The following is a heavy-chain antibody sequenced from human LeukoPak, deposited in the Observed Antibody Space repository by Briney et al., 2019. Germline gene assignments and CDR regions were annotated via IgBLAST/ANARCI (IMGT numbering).Heavy chain of an antibody. CDR1: GFTFSNFA. Sequence: GGSLRLSCAASGFTFSNFAMSWVRQAPGKGLEWVSSISGGGASTYYADSVKGRFTISRDNSKNTLYLQMNSLRAEDTAVYYCAKDFSSGWPDAFDIWGQGTMVTVSS. V-gene: IGHV3-23*01. CDR3: AKDFSSGWPDAFDI. CDR2: ISGGGAST. D-gene: IGHD6-19*01. J-gene: IGHJ3*02.